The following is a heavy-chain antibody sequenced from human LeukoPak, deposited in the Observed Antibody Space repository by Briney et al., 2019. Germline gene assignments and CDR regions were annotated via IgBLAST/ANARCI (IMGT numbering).Heavy chain of an antibody. CDR2: INHSGST. CDR1: GGSFSGYY. D-gene: IGHD3-22*01. CDR3: ARARLLLRLFDY. J-gene: IGHJ4*02. Sequence: PSETLSLTCVVYGGSFSGYYWTWIRQPPGKGLEWIGEINHSGSTNYNPSLKSRVTISVDTSKNQFSLKLSSVTAADTAVYYCARARLLLRLFDYWGQGTLVTVSS. V-gene: IGHV4-34*01.